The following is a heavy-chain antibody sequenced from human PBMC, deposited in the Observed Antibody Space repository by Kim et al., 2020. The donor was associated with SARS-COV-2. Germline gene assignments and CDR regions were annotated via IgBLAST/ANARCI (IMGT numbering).Heavy chain of an antibody. CDR2: ISSSSSYI. J-gene: IGHJ6*02. CDR3: ARDNLVVVTALYYYYYGMDV. V-gene: IGHV3-21*01. D-gene: IGHD2-21*02. CDR1: GFTFSSYS. Sequence: GGSLRLSCAASGFTFSSYSMNWVRQAPGKGLEWVSSISSSSSYIYYADSVKGRFTISRDNAKNSLYLQMNSLRAEDTAVYYCARDNLVVVTALYYYYYGMDVWGQGTTVTVSS.